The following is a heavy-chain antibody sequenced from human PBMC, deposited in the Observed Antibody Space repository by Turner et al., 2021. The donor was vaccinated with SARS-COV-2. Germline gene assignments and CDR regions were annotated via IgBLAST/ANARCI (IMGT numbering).Heavy chain of an antibody. J-gene: IGHJ4*02. V-gene: IGHV3-53*02. D-gene: IGHD3-3*01. CDR1: GFTVSSNY. CDR3: ARGSHDFWSGYHPSYFDY. Sequence: EVQLVETGGGLIQPGGSLRLSCAASGFTVSSNYMSWVRQAPGKGLEWVSVIYSGGSTYYADSVKGRFTISRDNSKNTVYLQINRLRAEDTAVYYCARGSHDFWSGYHPSYFDYWGQGTLVTVSS. CDR2: IYSGGST.